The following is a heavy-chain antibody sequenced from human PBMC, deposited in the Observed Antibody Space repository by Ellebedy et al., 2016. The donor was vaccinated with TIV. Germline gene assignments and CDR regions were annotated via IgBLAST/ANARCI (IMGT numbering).Heavy chain of an antibody. D-gene: IGHD1-1*01. V-gene: IGHV3-66*01. CDR1: GIIVSDYF. CDR3: ARDPGGGGEFGDNWFDP. J-gene: IGHJ5*02. Sequence: GESLKISCEASGIIVSDYFMNWVRQAPGKGLEWVSVLYPDGKTNYTDSVNGRFIVSRDSSKTTLYLQMNSLTAEDTAVYYCARDPGGGGEFGDNWFDPWGQGTLVTVSS. CDR2: LYPDGKT.